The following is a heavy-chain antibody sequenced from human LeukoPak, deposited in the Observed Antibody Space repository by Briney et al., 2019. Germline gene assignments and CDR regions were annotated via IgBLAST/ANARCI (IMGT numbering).Heavy chain of an antibody. V-gene: IGHV3-74*01. Sequence: GGSLRLSCAASGFTFSSYEMHWVRQAPGKGLVWVSRINSDGSSTSYADSVKGRFTISRDNAKNTLYLQMNSLRAEDTAVYYCARDTLAGYYYDSSGYPDYWGQGTLVTVSS. CDR3: ARDTLAGYYYDSSGYPDY. J-gene: IGHJ4*02. D-gene: IGHD3-22*01. CDR1: GFTFSSYE. CDR2: INSDGSST.